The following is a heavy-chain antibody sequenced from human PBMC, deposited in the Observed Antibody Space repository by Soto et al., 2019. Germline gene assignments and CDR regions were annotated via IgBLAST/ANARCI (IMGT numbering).Heavy chain of an antibody. CDR1: GFTFSSYS. Sequence: EVQLVESGGGLVKPGGSLRLSCAASGFTFSSYSMNWVRQAPGKGLEWVSSISSSSSYIYYADSVKGRFTISRDNAKNSLYLQMNSLRAEDTAVYYCARDRGAARNYYYYGMDVWGQGTTVTVSS. J-gene: IGHJ6*02. CDR2: ISSSSSYI. CDR3: ARDRGAARNYYYYGMDV. V-gene: IGHV3-21*01. D-gene: IGHD6-6*01.